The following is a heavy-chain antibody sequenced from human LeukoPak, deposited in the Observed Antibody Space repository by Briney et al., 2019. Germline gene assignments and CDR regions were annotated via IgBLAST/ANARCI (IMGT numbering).Heavy chain of an antibody. J-gene: IGHJ4*02. CDR2: INHSGST. CDR1: GGSFSGYY. D-gene: IGHD3-3*01. CDR3: ARQCYDFWSGYYTPFDY. Sequence: SETLSLTCAVYGGSFSGYYWSWIRQPPGKGLEWIGEINHSGSTNYNPSLKSRVTISVDTSKNQFSLKLSSVTAADTAVYYCARQCYDFWSGYYTPFDYWGQGTLVTVSS. V-gene: IGHV4-34*01.